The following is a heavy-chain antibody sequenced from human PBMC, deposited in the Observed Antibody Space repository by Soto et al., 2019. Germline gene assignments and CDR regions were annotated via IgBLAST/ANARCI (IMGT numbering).Heavy chain of an antibody. CDR1: GGTFSSYA. CDR2: ISGDSGNT. Sequence: ASVKVSCKASGGTFSSYAISWVRQAPGQGLEWMGGISGDSGNTKYSPKLQDRVTITRDTSASTAYMELSSLRSEDTALYYCARDGVAAGNINFDYWGQGTLVTVSS. D-gene: IGHD6-19*01. J-gene: IGHJ4*03. CDR3: ARDGVAAGNINFDY. V-gene: IGHV1-3*01.